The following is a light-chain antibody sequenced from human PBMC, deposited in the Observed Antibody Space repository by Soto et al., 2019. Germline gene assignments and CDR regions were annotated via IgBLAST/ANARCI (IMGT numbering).Light chain of an antibody. CDR2: DVT. J-gene: IGLJ1*01. CDR3: LLYSSSNAPYV. CDR1: SSDVGGYNF. V-gene: IGLV2-14*01. Sequence: QSALTQPASVSGSPGQSITISCTGTSSDVGGYNFVSWYQQHPGKAPKLMIYDVTNRPSGVSNRFSGSKSGNTASLTISGLQAEDEADYQCLLYSSSNAPYVIGTRTKAIV.